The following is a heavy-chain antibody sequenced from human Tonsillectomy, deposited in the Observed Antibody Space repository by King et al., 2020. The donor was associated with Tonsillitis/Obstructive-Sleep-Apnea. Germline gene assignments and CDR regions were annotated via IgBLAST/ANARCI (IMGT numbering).Heavy chain of an antibody. J-gene: IGHJ6*03. CDR2: IIPILGIA. D-gene: IGHD6-6*01. Sequence: QLVQSGAEVKKPGSSVKVSCKASGGTFSSYAISWVRQAPGQGLEWMGRIIPILGIANYAQKFQGRVTITADKSTSTAYMELSSLRSEDTAVYYCARERREVYSSSSYYYYYMDVWGKGTPVTVSS. CDR3: ARERREVYSSSSYYYYYMDV. V-gene: IGHV1-69*09. CDR1: GGTFSSYA.